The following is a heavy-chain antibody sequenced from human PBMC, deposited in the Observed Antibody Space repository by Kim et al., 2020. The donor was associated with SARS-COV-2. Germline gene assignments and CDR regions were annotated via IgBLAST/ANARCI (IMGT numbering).Heavy chain of an antibody. J-gene: IGHJ3*02. CDR2: IYYSGST. Sequence: SETLSLTCTVSGGSISSSSYYWGWIRQPPGKGLEWIGSIYYSGSTYYNPSLKSRVTISVDTSKNQFSLKLSSVTAADTAVYYCARVNIVVVPAAILLDAFDIWGQGTMVTVSS. V-gene: IGHV4-39*07. CDR3: ARVNIVVVPAAILLDAFDI. CDR1: GGSISSSSYY. D-gene: IGHD2-2*02.